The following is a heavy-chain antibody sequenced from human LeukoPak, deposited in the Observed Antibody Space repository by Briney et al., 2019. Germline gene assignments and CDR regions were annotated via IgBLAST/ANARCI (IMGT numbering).Heavy chain of an antibody. V-gene: IGHV1-3*01. D-gene: IGHD3-22*01. CDR3: ARDHGSYYFDGSGYYDS. Sequence: ASVKVSCKASGYTFTTYTMHWVRQAPGQRLEWMGWINAGNGNTKYSQNFQDGVTITRDTSASTAYMELSSLRSEDTAVYYCARDHGSYYFDGSGYYDSWGQGTLVTVSS. CDR1: GYTFTTYT. CDR2: INAGNGNT. J-gene: IGHJ4*02.